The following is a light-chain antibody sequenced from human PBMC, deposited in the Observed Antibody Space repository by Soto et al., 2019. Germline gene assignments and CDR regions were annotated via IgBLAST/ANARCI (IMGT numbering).Light chain of an antibody. CDR1: SSDVGGYIH. V-gene: IGLV2-8*01. CDR3: SSYAGSNNFRI. CDR2: EVS. J-gene: IGLJ2*01. Sequence: QSALTQPPSASGSPGQSVTISCTGTSSDVGGYIHVSWYQQHPGKAPKLIIYEVSKRPSGVPDRFSGSRSGNTASLTVSGLQAEDEADYYCSSYAGSNNFRIFGGGTKLTVL.